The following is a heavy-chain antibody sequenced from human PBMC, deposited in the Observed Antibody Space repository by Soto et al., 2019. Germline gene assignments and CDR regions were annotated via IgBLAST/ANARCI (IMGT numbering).Heavy chain of an antibody. Sequence: ASVKVSCKASGYTFTSYDINWVRQATGQGLEWMGWMNPNSGNTGYAQKFQGRVTMTRNTSISTAYMELSSLRSEDTAVYYCARAQRGLLGPVVDYWGQGTLVTVSS. J-gene: IGHJ4*02. CDR3: ARAQRGLLGPVVDY. CDR2: MNPNSGNT. V-gene: IGHV1-8*01. CDR1: GYTFTSYD. D-gene: IGHD4-17*01.